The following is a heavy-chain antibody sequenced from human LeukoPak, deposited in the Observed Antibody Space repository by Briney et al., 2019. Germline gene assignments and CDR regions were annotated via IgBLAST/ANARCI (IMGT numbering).Heavy chain of an antibody. V-gene: IGHV1-69*13. CDR1: GGTFSSYA. CDR2: IIPIFGTA. D-gene: IGHD3-3*01. CDR3: ARDPLNTIFGVVIIGSYGMDV. Sequence: SVKVSCKASGGTFSSYAISWVRQAPGQGLEWMGGIIPIFGTANYAQKFQGRVTITADESTSTAYMELSSLRSEDTAVYYCARDPLNTIFGVVIIGSYGMDVWGQGTTVTVSS. J-gene: IGHJ6*02.